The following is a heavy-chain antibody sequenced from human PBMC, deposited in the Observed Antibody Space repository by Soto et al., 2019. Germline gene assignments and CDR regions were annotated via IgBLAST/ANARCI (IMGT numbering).Heavy chain of an antibody. Sequence: GASVKVSCQASGYTFFTYDNNWVPTAPGQGRELVVCISTYSGDTKYAQKFQGRVTMTTDTYTTTDYLELRSVRSDDTAEYYCARHHGPTTSENWFDHWGQGTPVTVYS. V-gene: IGHV1-18*01. J-gene: IGHJ5*02. CDR2: ISTYSGDT. CDR3: ARHHGPTTSENWFDH. D-gene: IGHD1-1*01. CDR1: GYTFFTYD.